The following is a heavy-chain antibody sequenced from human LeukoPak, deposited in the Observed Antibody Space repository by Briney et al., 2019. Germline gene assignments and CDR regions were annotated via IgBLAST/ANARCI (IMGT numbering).Heavy chain of an antibody. D-gene: IGHD3-22*01. J-gene: IGHJ4*02. V-gene: IGHV4-38-2*02. CDR1: GSGYSTSGGYS. CDR2: IYHSGTT. Sequence: TSDTLSLTCTVSGSGYSTSGGYSWGWSRQPPVKGLEWIGSIYHSGTTYYNPSLKSRLTISVDTSKNQFSLKLNSVTAADTAVYYCAGQFDSGGSYFYWGQGTLVTVSS. CDR3: AGQFDSGGSYFY.